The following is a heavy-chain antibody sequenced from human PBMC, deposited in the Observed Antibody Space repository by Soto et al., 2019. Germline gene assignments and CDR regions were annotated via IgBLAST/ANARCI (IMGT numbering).Heavy chain of an antibody. D-gene: IGHD3-3*01. Sequence: GGSLRLSCAASGFTFSSYAMHWVRQAPGKGLEWVAVISYDGSNKYYADSVKGRFTISRDNSKNTLYLQMNSLGAEDTAVYYCARVLGAGQGGFLGYYYYGMDVGGQGPTFTVSS. J-gene: IGHJ6*02. CDR1: GFTFSSYA. CDR2: ISYDGSNK. V-gene: IGHV3-30-3*01. CDR3: ARVLGAGQGGFLGYYYYGMDV.